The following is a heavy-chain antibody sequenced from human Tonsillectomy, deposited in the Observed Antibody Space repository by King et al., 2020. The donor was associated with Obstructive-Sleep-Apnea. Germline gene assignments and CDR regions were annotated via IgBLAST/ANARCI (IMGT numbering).Heavy chain of an antibody. CDR3: ARQGLQLSYHNWFDP. J-gene: IGHJ5*02. Sequence: VQLQESGPGLVKPSETLSLTCTVSGGSISSYYWSWIRQSPGKGLEWIGYIYYSGSTNYNPSLKSRVSMSIDTSKNQFSLKLSSVTAADTAVYFCARQGLQLSYHNWFDPWGQGTLVTVSS. D-gene: IGHD3-16*02. V-gene: IGHV4-59*08. CDR2: IYYSGST. CDR1: GGSISSYY.